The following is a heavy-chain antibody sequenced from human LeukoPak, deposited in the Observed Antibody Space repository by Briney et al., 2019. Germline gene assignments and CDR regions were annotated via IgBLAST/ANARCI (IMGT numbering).Heavy chain of an antibody. CDR1: GFTFSSYE. CDR3: AREQWLDY. V-gene: IGHV3-48*03. J-gene: IGHJ4*02. D-gene: IGHD6-19*01. Sequence: GGSLRLSCAASGFTFSSYEMNWVRQAPGKGLEWVSYISSSGDTIYYADSVKGRFTISRDNAKNSLYLQMNILRAEDTAVYFCAREQWLDYWGQGTLVTVSS. CDR2: ISSSGDTI.